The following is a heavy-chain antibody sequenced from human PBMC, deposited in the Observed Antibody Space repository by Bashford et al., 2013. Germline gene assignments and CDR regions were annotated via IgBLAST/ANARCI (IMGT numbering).Heavy chain of an antibody. CDR3: ARAGLHPGVY. V-gene: IGHV1-18*01. CDR1: GGTFSSYA. Sequence: VASVKVSCKASGGTFSSYAISWVRQAPGQGLEWMGWINGFNGNTDYAENFRDRFIMTTDTSTSTAYMELTSLRSDDTAVYFCARAGLHPGVYWGQGTLVTVSS. CDR2: INGFNGNT. D-gene: IGHD3-10*01. J-gene: IGHJ4*02.